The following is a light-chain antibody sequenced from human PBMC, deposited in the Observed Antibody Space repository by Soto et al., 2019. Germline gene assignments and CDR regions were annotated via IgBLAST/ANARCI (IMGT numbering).Light chain of an antibody. CDR1: SSNIGSNT. V-gene: IGLV1-44*01. Sequence: QSVLTQPPSASGTPGQRVTISCSGSSSNIGSNTVNWYQQLPGTAPTLLIYYNNQRPSGVPDRFSGSKSGTSAFLAISGLQSEDEADYYCCSYADTYTYLFGPGTKLTVL. CDR3: CSYADTYTYL. J-gene: IGLJ1*01. CDR2: YNN.